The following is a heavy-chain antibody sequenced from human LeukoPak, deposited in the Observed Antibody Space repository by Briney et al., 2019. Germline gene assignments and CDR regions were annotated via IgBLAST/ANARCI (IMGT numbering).Heavy chain of an antibody. CDR3: ARDGIAAAGPFRAYYGMDV. Sequence: SETLSLTCTVSGGSISSSSYYWGCIRQPPGKGLECIGSIYYSGSTYYNPSLKSRVTISVDTSKHQFSLKLSSVTAADTAVYYCARDGIAAAGPFRAYYGMDVWGQGTTVTVSS. J-gene: IGHJ6*02. V-gene: IGHV4-39*07. CDR1: GGSISSSSYY. CDR2: IYYSGST. D-gene: IGHD6-13*01.